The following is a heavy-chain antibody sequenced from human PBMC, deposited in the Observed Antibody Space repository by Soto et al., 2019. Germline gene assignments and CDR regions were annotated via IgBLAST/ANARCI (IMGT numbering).Heavy chain of an antibody. CDR2: ISYDGSNK. J-gene: IGHJ5*02. Sequence: QVQLVESGGGVVQPGRSLRLSCAASGFTFSNYGMHWVRQAPGKGLEWVAVISYDGSNKYYADSVKGRFSISRDNSKNTLYLQMNSLRAEDTAVYYCAKGAWFDPWGQGTLVTVSS. CDR1: GFTFSNYG. V-gene: IGHV3-30*18. CDR3: AKGAWFDP.